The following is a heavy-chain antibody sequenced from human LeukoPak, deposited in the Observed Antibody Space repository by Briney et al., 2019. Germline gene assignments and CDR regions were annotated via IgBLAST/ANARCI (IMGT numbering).Heavy chain of an antibody. CDR2: ISAYNGNT. J-gene: IGHJ4*02. CDR1: GYTFTSYG. Sequence: ASVKVSCKASGYTFTSYGISWVRQAPGQGLEWMGWISAYNGNTNYAQKLQGRVTMTTDTSTSTAYMELRSLRSGDTAVYYCARARSSYYDSSGYNYWGQGTLVTVSS. V-gene: IGHV1-18*01. D-gene: IGHD3-22*01. CDR3: ARARSSYYDSSGYNY.